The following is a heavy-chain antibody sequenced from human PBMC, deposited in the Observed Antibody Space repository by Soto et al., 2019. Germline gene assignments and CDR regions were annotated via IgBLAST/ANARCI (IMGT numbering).Heavy chain of an antibody. D-gene: IGHD5-12*01. CDR3: ARDIVSTRSDYYYYHDVAV. CDR2: INHSGST. J-gene: IGHJ6*03. CDR1: GGSFSGYY. V-gene: IGHV4-34*01. Sequence: PPETLSLTCAVYGGSFSGYYWSWIRQPPGKGLEWIGEINHSGSTNYNPSLKSRVTISVDTSKNQFSLKLSSGTAADTAVYYCARDIVSTRSDYYYYHDVAV.